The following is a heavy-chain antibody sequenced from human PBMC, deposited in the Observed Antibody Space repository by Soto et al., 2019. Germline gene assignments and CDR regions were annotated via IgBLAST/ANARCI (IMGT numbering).Heavy chain of an antibody. V-gene: IGHV3-64*01. CDR1: GFTFSSYA. D-gene: IGHD1-26*01. CDR2: ISSNGGST. J-gene: IGHJ4*02. Sequence: EVQLVESGGGLVQPGGSLRLSCAASGFTFSSYAMHWVRQAPRKGLEYVSAISSNGGSTYYANSVKGRFTISRDNSKNTLYLQMGSLRAEDMAVYYCARDTPSGSYSFDYWGQGTLVTVSS. CDR3: ARDTPSGSYSFDY.